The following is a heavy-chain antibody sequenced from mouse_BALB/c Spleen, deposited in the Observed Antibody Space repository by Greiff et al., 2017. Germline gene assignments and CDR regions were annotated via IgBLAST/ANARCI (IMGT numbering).Heavy chain of an antibody. J-gene: IGHJ2*01. CDR1: GYSITSDYA. CDR2: ISYSGST. CDR3: ARLEDY. Sequence: EVQLQESGPGLVQPSQSLSLTCTVTGYSITSDYAWNWIRQFPGNKLEWMGYISYSGSTSYNPSLKSRISITRDTSKNQFFLQLNSVTTEDTATYYCARLEDYWGQGTTLTVSS. V-gene: IGHV3-2*02.